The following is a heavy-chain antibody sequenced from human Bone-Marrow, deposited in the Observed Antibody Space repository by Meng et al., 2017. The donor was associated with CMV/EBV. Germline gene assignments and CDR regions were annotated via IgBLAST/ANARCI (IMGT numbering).Heavy chain of an antibody. CDR1: GGSFSGHY. D-gene: IGHD2-2*01. J-gene: IGHJ4*02. CDR3: ARGSFCSSANCYRAFYS. CDR2: INHSGST. V-gene: IGHV4-34*01. Sequence: SETLSLTCAVYGGSFSGHYWNWIRQPPGRDLEWIGEINHSGSTKYNPSLQSRVTLSVDTSKNQFSLKLNSVTAADTAVYYCARGSFCSSANCYRAFYSWGQGPLVTVSS.